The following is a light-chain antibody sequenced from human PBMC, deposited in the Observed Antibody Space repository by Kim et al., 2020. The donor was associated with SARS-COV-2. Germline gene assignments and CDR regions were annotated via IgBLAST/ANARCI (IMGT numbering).Light chain of an antibody. Sequence: DIVMMQSPATLSVSPGERITLSCRASQSLSTNLAWYQQRPAQAPRLLIYGASTRATGIPARFSGSGSGTEFTLTISSLQSEDFAVYYCQQYNKWPRTFGQGTKVDIK. V-gene: IGKV3-15*01. CDR3: QQYNKWPRT. CDR2: GAS. J-gene: IGKJ1*01. CDR1: QSLSTN.